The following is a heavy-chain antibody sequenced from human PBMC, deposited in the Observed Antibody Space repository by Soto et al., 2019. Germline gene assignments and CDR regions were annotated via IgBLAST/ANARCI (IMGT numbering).Heavy chain of an antibody. J-gene: IGHJ6*02. CDR2: INHSGST. Sequence: SETLSLTCAVYGGSFSGYYWSWIRQPPGKGLEWIGEINHSGSTNYNPSLKSRVTISVDTSKNQFSLKLSSVTTADTAVYYCARGLVREGMDVWGQGTTVTVSS. V-gene: IGHV4-34*01. D-gene: IGHD3-16*01. CDR3: ARGLVREGMDV. CDR1: GGSFSGYY.